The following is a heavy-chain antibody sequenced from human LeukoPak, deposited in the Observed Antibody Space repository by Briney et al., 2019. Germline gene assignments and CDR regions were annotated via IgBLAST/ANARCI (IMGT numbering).Heavy chain of an antibody. CDR1: VGSFSAYY. V-gene: IGHV4-34*01. CDR3: ARSRGDTAMAVLDY. CDR2: INNSASY. J-gene: IGHJ4*02. D-gene: IGHD5-18*01. Sequence: SETLSLTSAVYVGSFSAYYWSWILEPPRKGLECMGKINNSASYKSNPSLKSRVTISVDTSKHQLSMKLSCVAAADTAVYYCARSRGDTAMAVLDYWGQGTLVTVSS.